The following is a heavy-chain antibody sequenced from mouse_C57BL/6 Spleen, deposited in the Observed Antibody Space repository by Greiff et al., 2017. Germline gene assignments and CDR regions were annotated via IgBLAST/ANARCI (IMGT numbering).Heavy chain of an antibody. D-gene: IGHD2-4*01. J-gene: IGHJ2*01. CDR2: IYPGDGDT. V-gene: IGHV1-82*01. CDR3: ARGIDDYDDMDY. CDR1: GYAFSSSW. Sequence: QVQLQQSGPELVKPGASVKISCKASGYAFSSSWLNWVKQRPGKGLEWIGRIYPGDGDTNYNGKFKGKATLTADKSSSTAYMQLSSLTSEASAVYVCARGIDDYDDMDYWGQGTTLTVSS.